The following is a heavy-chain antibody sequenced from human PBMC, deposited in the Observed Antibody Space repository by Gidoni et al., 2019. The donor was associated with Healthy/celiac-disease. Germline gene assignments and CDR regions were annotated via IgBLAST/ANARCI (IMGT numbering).Heavy chain of an antibody. J-gene: IGHJ6*02. D-gene: IGHD3-3*01. V-gene: IGHV3-53*04. CDR2: IYSGGST. CDR3: ARDYDFWSGSSYGMDV. CDR1: GFTVSSNY. Sequence: EVQLVESGGGLVQPGGSLRLSCAASGFTVSSNYMSWVRQGPGKGLEWVSVIYSGGSTYYADSVKGRFTISRHNSKNTLYLQMNSLRAEDTAVYYCARDYDFWSGSSYGMDVWGQGTTVTVSS.